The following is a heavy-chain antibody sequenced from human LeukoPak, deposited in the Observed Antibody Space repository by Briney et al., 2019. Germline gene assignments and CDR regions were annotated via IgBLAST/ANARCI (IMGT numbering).Heavy chain of an antibody. CDR3: ARGPPYGV. J-gene: IGHJ4*02. Sequence: TPGGSLRLSCAASGFTFSNYNMNWVRQPPGKGLEWVSSISTTSTYIYYADSVKGRFTISRDNAKNSLYLQMNSLRAEDTAVYYCARGPPYGVWGQGTLVTVSS. CDR2: ISTTSTYI. D-gene: IGHD4-17*01. V-gene: IGHV3-21*01. CDR1: GFTFSNYN.